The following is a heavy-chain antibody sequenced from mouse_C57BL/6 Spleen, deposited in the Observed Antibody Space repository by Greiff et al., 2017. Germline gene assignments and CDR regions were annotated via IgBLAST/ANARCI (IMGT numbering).Heavy chain of an antibody. D-gene: IGHD2-1*01. J-gene: IGHJ4*01. CDR1: GFSLTSYG. CDR3: ARHEDLLGYAMDY. Sequence: QVQLKESGPGLVAPSQSLSITCTVSGFSLTSYGVHWVRQPPGKGLEWLVVIWSDGSTTYNSALKSRLSISKDNSKSQVFLKMNSLQTDDTAMYYCARHEDLLGYAMDYWGQGTSVTVSS. CDR2: IWSDGST. V-gene: IGHV2-6-1*01.